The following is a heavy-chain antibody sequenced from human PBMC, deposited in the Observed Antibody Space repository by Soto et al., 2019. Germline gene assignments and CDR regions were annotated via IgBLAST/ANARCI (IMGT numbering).Heavy chain of an antibody. J-gene: IGHJ4*02. D-gene: IGHD3-9*01. CDR2: IHHSGIT. Sequence: QVQLKQWGAGLLKPSETLSLTCAVYGGSFTSYYWSWIRQPPGQGMEWIGEIHHSGITNYNPSLKSRVTISIDMSKNQFSLNLRSVTAAETGVYYCASILTGWNHLGYWCQGTPVTVSS. V-gene: IGHV4-34*01. CDR3: ASILTGWNHLGY. CDR1: GGSFTSYY.